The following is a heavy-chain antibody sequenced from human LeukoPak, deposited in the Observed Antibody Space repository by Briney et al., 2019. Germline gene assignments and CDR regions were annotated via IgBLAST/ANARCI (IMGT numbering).Heavy chain of an antibody. Sequence: SGKSLRLSCATSGFTFDDYGMHWVRQPPGKGLEWISGISWNGAYIRYADSVKGRFTVSRDNAKNSLYLQMNSLRPEDMAFYRAKGNNYYASGSLHDPFDMWGHGTMVTVSS. V-gene: IGHV3-9*03. CDR3: AKGNNYYASGSLHDPFDM. CDR2: ISWNGAYI. CDR1: GFTFDDYG. J-gene: IGHJ3*02. D-gene: IGHD3-10*01.